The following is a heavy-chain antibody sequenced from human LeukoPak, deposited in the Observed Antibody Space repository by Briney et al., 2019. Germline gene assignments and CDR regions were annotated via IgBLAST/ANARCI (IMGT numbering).Heavy chain of an antibody. J-gene: IGHJ4*02. CDR3: AKDLYIRRYYYDSSGYYNYFDY. Sequence: GGSLRLSGAAPGLTFSNYAMTWVRKAPGKGLKWAPPFSVSSTDINYADSVKGRFTISRDNSKNTLYLQMNSLRAEDTAVYYCAKDLYIRRYYYDSSGYYNYFDYWGQGTLVTVSS. V-gene: IGHV3-23*01. CDR1: GLTFSNYA. CDR2: FSVSSTDI. D-gene: IGHD3-22*01.